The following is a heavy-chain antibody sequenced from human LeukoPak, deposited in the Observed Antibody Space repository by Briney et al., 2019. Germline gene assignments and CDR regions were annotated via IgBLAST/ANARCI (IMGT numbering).Heavy chain of an antibody. CDR3: ARAMEPDIVVVPAAISASSNDDYYYYMDV. CDR1: GGSISSYY. V-gene: IGHV4-59*08. Sequence: PSETLSLTCTVSGGSISSYYWSWIRQPPGKGLEWIGYIYYSGSTNYNPSLKSRVTISVDTSKNQFSLKLSSVTAADTAVYYCARAMEPDIVVVPAAISASSNDDYYYYMDVWGKGTTVTVSS. D-gene: IGHD2-2*01. J-gene: IGHJ6*03. CDR2: IYYSGST.